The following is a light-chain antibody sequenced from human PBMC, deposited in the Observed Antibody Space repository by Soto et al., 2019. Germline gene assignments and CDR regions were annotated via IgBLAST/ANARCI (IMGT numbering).Light chain of an antibody. V-gene: IGKV3-15*01. CDR2: DAV. CDR3: QQYNNWPPLT. CDR1: QSISSN. J-gene: IGKJ4*01. Sequence: EVVMTQSQATLTVAPGDRATVSCRASQSISSNLAWYHQKPGQAPRLVIYDAVTRVPGIPDRFSGSGFGTEFALTISSLQSEDFAIYYCQQYNNWPPLTFGGGTKVEIK.